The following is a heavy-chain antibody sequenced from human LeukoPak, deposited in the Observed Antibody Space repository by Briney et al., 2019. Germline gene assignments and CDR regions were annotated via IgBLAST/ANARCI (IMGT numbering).Heavy chain of an antibody. CDR3: ASRGANYYDSSGYYYD. CDR2: IIPIFGTA. Sequence: ASVKVSCKASGGTFSSYAISWVRQAPGQGLEWMGGIIPIFGTANYAQEFQGRVTITADESTSTAYMELSSLRSEDTAVYYCASRGANYYDSSGYYYDWGQGTLVTVSS. D-gene: IGHD3-22*01. J-gene: IGHJ4*02. CDR1: GGTFSSYA. V-gene: IGHV1-69*13.